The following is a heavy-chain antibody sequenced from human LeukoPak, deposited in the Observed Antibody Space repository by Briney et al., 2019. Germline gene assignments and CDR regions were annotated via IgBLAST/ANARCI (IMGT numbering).Heavy chain of an antibody. V-gene: IGHV3-48*01. Sequence: PGGSLRLSCEASGFTFSNYNMNWVRQAPGKGLEWVSYISGSSSTIYYADSVRGRFTISRDNSRNTLYLQMNSLRPEDTALYYCAKEWYVGSPPDYWGQGTQVTVSS. CDR2: ISGSSSTI. J-gene: IGHJ4*02. D-gene: IGHD3-10*01. CDR3: AKEWYVGSPPDY. CDR1: GFTFSNYN.